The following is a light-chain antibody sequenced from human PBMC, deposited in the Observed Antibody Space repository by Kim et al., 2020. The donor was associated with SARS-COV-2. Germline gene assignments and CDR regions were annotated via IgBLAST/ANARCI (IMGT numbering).Light chain of an antibody. CDR2: SNN. V-gene: IGLV1-47*02. Sequence: VLTQPPSASGTPGQRVTISCSGSSSNIGSNYVYWYQQLPGTAPKLLIYSNNQRPSGVPDRFSGSKSGTSASLAISGLRSEDEADYYCAAWDDSLSGRGVFGGGTQLTVL. CDR1: SSNIGSNY. CDR3: AAWDDSLSGRGV. J-gene: IGLJ3*02.